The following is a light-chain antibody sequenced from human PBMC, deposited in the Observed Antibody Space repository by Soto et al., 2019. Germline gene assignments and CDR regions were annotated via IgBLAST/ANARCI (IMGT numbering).Light chain of an antibody. J-gene: IGLJ3*02. CDR1: SGYSSYA. CDR2: LNSDGSH. Sequence: QLVLTQSPSASASLGASVKLTCTLSSGYSSYAIAWHQQQPEKGPRYLMKLNSDGSHSKGDGIPDRFSGSSSGAERYLTISSLQSEDEADYYCQTWVTGIQVFGGGTKLTVL. CDR3: QTWVTGIQV. V-gene: IGLV4-69*01.